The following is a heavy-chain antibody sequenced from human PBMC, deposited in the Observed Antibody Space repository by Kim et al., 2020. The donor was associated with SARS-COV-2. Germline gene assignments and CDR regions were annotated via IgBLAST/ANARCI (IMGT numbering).Heavy chain of an antibody. CDR1: GFTFSSYS. CDR2: ISSSSSYI. V-gene: IGHV3-21*01. D-gene: IGHD4-4*01. J-gene: IGHJ6*02. Sequence: GGSLRLSCAASGFTFSSYSMNWVRQAPGKGLEWVSSISSSSSYIYYADSVKGRFTISRDNAKNSLYLQMNSLRAEDTAVYYCARDSPSGTVIPVYYYYGMDVWGQGTTVTVSS. CDR3: ARDSPSGTVIPVYYYYGMDV.